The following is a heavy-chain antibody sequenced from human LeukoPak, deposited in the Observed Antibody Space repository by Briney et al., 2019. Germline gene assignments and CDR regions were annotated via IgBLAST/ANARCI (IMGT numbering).Heavy chain of an antibody. CDR3: ARGPYSYDSSGAFDI. Sequence: SETLSLTCTVSGGSIGSYYWSWIRQPAGKGLEWIGRIYTSGSTNYNPSLKSRVTISVDTSKNQFSLKLSSVTAADTAVYFCARGPYSYDSSGAFDIWGQGTMVTVSS. CDR1: GGSIGSYY. D-gene: IGHD3-22*01. V-gene: IGHV4-4*07. CDR2: IYTSGST. J-gene: IGHJ3*02.